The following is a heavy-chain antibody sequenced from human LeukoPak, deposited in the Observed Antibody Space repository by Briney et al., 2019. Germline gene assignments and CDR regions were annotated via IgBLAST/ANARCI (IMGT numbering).Heavy chain of an antibody. D-gene: IGHD4-23*01. CDR3: AKDPPFRWTVTPCDY. CDR2: ISGSGGST. V-gene: IGHV3-23*01. CDR1: GFTFSSYA. J-gene: IGHJ4*02. Sequence: GGSLTLSCAASGFTFSSYAMSWVRQAPGKGLEWVSAISGSGGSTYYADSVKGRFTISRDNSKNTLYLQMNRLRAEDSAVYYCAKDPPFRWTVTPCDYWGQGTLVTVSS.